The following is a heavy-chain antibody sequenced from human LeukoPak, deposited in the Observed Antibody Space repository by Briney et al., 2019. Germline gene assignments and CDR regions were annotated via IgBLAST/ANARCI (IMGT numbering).Heavy chain of an antibody. CDR3: AKGGGYDSYILGWPVDY. CDR2: ISWDGGST. V-gene: IGHV3-43D*04. J-gene: IGHJ4*02. D-gene: IGHD5-12*01. Sequence: GSLRLSCAASGFTFDDYAMHWVRQAPGKGLEWVSLISWDGGSTYYADSVKGRFTISRDNSKNSLYLQMNSLRAEDTALYYCAKGGGYDSYILGWPVDYWGQGTLVTVSS. CDR1: GFTFDDYA.